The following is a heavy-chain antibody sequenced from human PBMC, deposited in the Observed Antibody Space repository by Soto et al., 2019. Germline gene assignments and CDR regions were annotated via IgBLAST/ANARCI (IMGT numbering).Heavy chain of an antibody. J-gene: IGHJ4*02. V-gene: IGHV3-30*04. CDR1: GDTFIYYA. CDR3: AKDLGGYSYGAFDY. CDR2: ISYDGSNK. D-gene: IGHD5-18*01. Sequence: ASGDTFIYYAFNWVRQAPGKGLEWVAVISYDGSNKYYADSVKGRFTISRDNSKNTLYLQMNSLRAEDTAVYYCAKDLGGYSYGAFDYWGQGTLVTVSS.